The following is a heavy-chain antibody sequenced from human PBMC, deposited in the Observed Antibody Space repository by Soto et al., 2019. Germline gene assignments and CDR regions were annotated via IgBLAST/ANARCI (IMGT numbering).Heavy chain of an antibody. CDR1: GFRFSNYW. Sequence: GGSLRLSCAASGFRFSNYWMYWVRQAPGKGLVLVSHIDGDGTSASYADSVKGRFTISRDNAKSTLYLQMDSLRAEDTAVYYCAKDRYPFTVTTAGSDSWGQGTLVTSPQ. V-gene: IGHV3-74*01. CDR3: AKDRYPFTVTTAGSDS. D-gene: IGHD4-17*01. CDR2: IDGDGTSA. J-gene: IGHJ5*01.